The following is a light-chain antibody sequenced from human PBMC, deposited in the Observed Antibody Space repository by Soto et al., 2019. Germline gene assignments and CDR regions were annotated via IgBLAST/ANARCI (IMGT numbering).Light chain of an antibody. V-gene: IGLV3-21*04. CDR1: NIGSKS. Sequence: SYELTQPPSVSVAPGKTARITCGGNNIGSKSVHWYQQKPGQAPVLVIYYDSDRPSGIPARFSGSNSGNTATLTISRVEAGDEADYYCQVWYSSSAVVFGGGTKLTVL. CDR3: QVWYSSSAVV. J-gene: IGLJ2*01. CDR2: YDS.